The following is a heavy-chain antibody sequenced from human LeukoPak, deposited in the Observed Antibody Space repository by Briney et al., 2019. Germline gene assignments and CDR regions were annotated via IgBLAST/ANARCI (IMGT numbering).Heavy chain of an antibody. V-gene: IGHV3-43*02. CDR3: AKDMGLRLGELSYPDY. J-gene: IGHJ4*02. CDR2: ISGDGGST. Sequence: GGSLRLSCEASGFTFDDYAMHWVRQAPGKGLEWVSLISGDGGSTYYADSVKGRFTISRDNSKNSLYLQMNSLRTEDTALYYCAKDMGLRLGELSYPDYWGQGTLVTVSS. D-gene: IGHD3-16*02. CDR1: GFTFDDYA.